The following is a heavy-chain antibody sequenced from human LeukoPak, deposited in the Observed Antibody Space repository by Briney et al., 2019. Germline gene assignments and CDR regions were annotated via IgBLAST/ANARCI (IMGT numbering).Heavy chain of an antibody. CDR3: AREDTRRGSRGYFDY. J-gene: IGHJ4*02. CDR2: ISGDNGST. D-gene: IGHD2-2*01. CDR1: GYTFTSYG. Sequence: SVKVSCKASGYTFTSYGISWVRQAPGQGLEWMGWISGDNGSTNYAQKLQGRVTMTTDTSTTTAYMELRSLRSDDSAIYYCAREDTRRGSRGYFDYWGQGTLVTVSS. V-gene: IGHV1-18*01.